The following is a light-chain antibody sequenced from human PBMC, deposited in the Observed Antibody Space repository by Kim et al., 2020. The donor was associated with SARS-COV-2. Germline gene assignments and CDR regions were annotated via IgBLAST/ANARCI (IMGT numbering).Light chain of an antibody. V-gene: IGLV3-1*01. CDR3: QAWDSSTAVYV. Sequence: PGQTASITCSGDKLGDKYACWYQQKPGQSPVLVIYQDSKRPSGIPERFSGSNSGNTATLTISGTQAMDEADYYCQAWDSSTAVYVFGTGTKVTVL. J-gene: IGLJ1*01. CDR2: QDS. CDR1: KLGDKY.